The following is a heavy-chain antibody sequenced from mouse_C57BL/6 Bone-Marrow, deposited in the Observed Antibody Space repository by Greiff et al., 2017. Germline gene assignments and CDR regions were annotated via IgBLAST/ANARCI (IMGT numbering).Heavy chain of an antibody. CDR1: GYTFTSYW. CDR2: IYPGSGST. Sequence: QVQLQQPGAELVKPGASVKMSCKASGYTFTSYWITWVKQRPGQGLEWIGDIYPGSGSTNYNEKFKSKATLTVDTSSSTAYMQRSSLTSEDSAVYYCARSNGYYYGSRGYWGQGTTLTVSS. J-gene: IGHJ2*01. V-gene: IGHV1-55*01. CDR3: ARSNGYYYGSRGY. D-gene: IGHD1-1*01.